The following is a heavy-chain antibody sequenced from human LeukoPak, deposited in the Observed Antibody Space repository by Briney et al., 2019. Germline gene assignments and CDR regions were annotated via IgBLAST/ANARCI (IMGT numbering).Heavy chain of an antibody. CDR2: IGPNNGNT. CDR3: ARDSGGRGHFDF. V-gene: IGHV1-18*01. J-gene: IGHJ4*02. CDR1: GYTFTSYG. D-gene: IGHD3-16*01. Sequence: ASVKVSCKASGYTFTSYGISWVRQAPGQGLEWMGWIGPNNGNTNHAQKLQGRVTMTTDTSTGTAYMELRSLRSDDTAVYYCARDSGGRGHFDFWGQGTLVTVSS.